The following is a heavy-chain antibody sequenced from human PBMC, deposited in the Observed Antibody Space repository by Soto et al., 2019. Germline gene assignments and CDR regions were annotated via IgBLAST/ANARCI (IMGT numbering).Heavy chain of an antibody. CDR2: ISAYNGET. Sequence: QVHLVQSGPEVKKPGASAKVSCKASGYTFSNYGISWMRQVPGQGLEWMGWISAYNGETKYAQKFQGRVTMTTEISTNTDYMELGSLRSDDTAVYYCARASGTGVGTTSYWGQGTLVTVSS. CDR3: ARASGTGVGTTSY. CDR1: GYTFSNYG. V-gene: IGHV1-18*01. J-gene: IGHJ4*02. D-gene: IGHD1-26*01.